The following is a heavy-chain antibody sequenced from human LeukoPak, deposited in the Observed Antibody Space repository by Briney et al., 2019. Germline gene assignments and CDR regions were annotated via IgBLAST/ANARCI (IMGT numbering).Heavy chain of an antibody. CDR3: ARVPTASNRYYYYGMDV. D-gene: IGHD1-14*01. Sequence: SVRVSCKASGGTFSSYAISWVRQAPGQGLEWMGGNIPIFGTANYAQKFQGRVTITADESTSTAYMELSSLRSEDTAVYYCARVPTASNRYYYYGMDVWGQGTTVTVSS. V-gene: IGHV1-69*01. CDR2: NIPIFGTA. CDR1: GGTFSSYA. J-gene: IGHJ6*02.